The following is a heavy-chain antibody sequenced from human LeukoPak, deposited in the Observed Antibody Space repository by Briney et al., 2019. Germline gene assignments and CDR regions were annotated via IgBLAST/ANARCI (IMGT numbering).Heavy chain of an antibody. CDR3: ARGYYDILTGLGY. CDR2: IYHSGST. D-gene: IGHD3-9*01. J-gene: IGHJ4*02. CDR1: GYSISSGYY. Sequence: SETLSLTCAVSGYSISSGYYWGWIRQPPAKGLEWIGGIYHSGSTYYNPSLKSRVTISVDTSKNQFSLKLSSVTAADTAVYYCARGYYDILTGLGYWGQGTLVTVSS. V-gene: IGHV4-38-2*01.